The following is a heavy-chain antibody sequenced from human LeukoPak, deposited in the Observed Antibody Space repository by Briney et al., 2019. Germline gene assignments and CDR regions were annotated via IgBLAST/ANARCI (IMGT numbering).Heavy chain of an antibody. CDR1: GFTFSSYA. J-gene: IGHJ3*02. V-gene: IGHV3-30*04. Sequence: GGSLRLSCAASGFTFSSYAMHWVRQAPGKGLEWLTVISYDGRTKYYADSVKGRFTISRDDSKNTLYVEMNSLRAEDTALYYCATAYGSGSYGAFDIWGQGTMVTVSS. CDR3: ATAYGSGSYGAFDI. CDR2: ISYDGRTK. D-gene: IGHD3-10*01.